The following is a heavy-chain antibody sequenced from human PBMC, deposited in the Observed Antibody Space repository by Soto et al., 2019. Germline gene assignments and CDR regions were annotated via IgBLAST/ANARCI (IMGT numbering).Heavy chain of an antibody. CDR1: GFTFSSYA. CDR3: AKDWIRGYSYGFFGAGFDY. V-gene: IGHV3-23*01. D-gene: IGHD5-18*01. CDR2: ISGSGGST. Sequence: GSLRLSCAASGFTFSSYAMSWFRQAPGKGLEWVSAISGSGGSTYYADSVKGRFTISRDNSKNTLYLQMNSLRAEDTAVYYCAKDWIRGYSYGFFGAGFDYWGQGTLVTVSS. J-gene: IGHJ4*02.